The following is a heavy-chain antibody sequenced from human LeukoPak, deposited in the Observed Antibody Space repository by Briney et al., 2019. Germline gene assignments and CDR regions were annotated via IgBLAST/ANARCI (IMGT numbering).Heavy chain of an antibody. CDR3: ARDPGYSSGWYFY. Sequence: GRSLRLSCAASGFTFSSYWMSWVRQAPGKGLEWVANIKQDGSEKYYVDSVKGRFTTSRDNAKNSLYLQMNSLRAEDTAVYYCARDPGYSSGWYFYWGQGTLVTVSS. V-gene: IGHV3-7*01. J-gene: IGHJ4*02. CDR1: GFTFSSYW. CDR2: IKQDGSEK. D-gene: IGHD6-19*01.